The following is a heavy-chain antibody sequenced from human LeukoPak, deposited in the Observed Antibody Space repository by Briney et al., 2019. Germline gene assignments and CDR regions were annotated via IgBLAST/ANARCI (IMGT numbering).Heavy chain of an antibody. J-gene: IGHJ5*02. V-gene: IGHV1-69*05. CDR3: ARDRGNIVAQNWFDP. CDR1: GGTFSSYA. D-gene: IGHD5-12*01. CDR2: IIPIFGTA. Sequence: SVKVSCKASGGTFSSYAISWVRQAPGQGLEWMGGIIPIFGTANYAQKFQGRVTMTTDTSTSTAYMELRSLRSDDTAVYYCARDRGNIVAQNWFDPWGQGTLVTVSS.